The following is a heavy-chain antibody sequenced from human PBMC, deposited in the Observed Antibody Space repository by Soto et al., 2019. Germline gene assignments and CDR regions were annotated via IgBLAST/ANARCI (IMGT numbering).Heavy chain of an antibody. Sequence: QVQLQESGPGLVKPSGTLSLTCAVSDGSISTSDWWSWIRQSPGKGLEWIGEIYHSGAINYSPSLTSRLTISVDKSKNQFSLKLTSVTAADTAMYYCARAQSRDGSHYDYWGQGTLVTVSS. D-gene: IGHD3-10*01. CDR1: DGSISTSDW. CDR3: ARAQSRDGSHYDY. CDR2: IYHSGAI. V-gene: IGHV4-4*02. J-gene: IGHJ4*02.